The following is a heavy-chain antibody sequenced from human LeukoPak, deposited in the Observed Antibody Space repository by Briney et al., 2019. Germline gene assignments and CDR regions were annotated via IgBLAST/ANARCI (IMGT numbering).Heavy chain of an antibody. J-gene: IGHJ5*02. CDR1: GYSFTDKY. CDR2: INPNSGGT. Sequence: ASVKVSCKASGYSFTDKYMHWVRQAPGQGLEWMVWINPNSGGTNCAQKFQGRVTMTTDTSMSTAYMELSRLTSDDTAVYYCARAGGRSWFDPWGQGTLVTVSS. V-gene: IGHV1-2*02. CDR3: ARAGGRSWFDP.